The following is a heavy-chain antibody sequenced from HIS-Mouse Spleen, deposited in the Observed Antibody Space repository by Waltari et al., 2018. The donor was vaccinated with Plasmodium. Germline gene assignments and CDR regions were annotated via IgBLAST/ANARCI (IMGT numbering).Heavy chain of an antibody. CDR2: IKSKTDGGTT. D-gene: IGHD3-10*01. CDR3: TTEYYYGSGSYSFDY. CDR1: VFTFRNAC. J-gene: IGHJ4*02. Sequence: EVQLVESGGGLVKPGGSLRLSCAASVFTFRNACMSWVRQAPGKGLEWVGRIKSKTDGGTTDYAAPVKGRFTISRYDSKNTLYLQMNSLKTEDTAVYYCTTEYYYGSGSYSFDYWGQGTLVTVSS. V-gene: IGHV3-15*01.